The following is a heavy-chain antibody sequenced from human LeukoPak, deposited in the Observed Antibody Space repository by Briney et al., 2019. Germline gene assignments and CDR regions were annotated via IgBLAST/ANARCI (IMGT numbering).Heavy chain of an antibody. V-gene: IGHV1-69*04. CDR3: ARSPGGFGPADYFDY. J-gene: IGHJ4*02. CDR2: IIPILGIA. CDR1: GGTFSSYA. Sequence: SVNVSCKASGGTFSSYAISWVRQAPGQGLEWMGRIIPILGIANYAQKFQGRVTITADKSTSTAYMELSSLRSEDTAVYYCARSPGGFGPADYFDYWGQGTLVTVSS. D-gene: IGHD3-10*01.